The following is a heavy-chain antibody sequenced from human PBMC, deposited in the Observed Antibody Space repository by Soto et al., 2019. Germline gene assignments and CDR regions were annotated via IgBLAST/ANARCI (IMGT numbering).Heavy chain of an antibody. CDR2: IIPIFGTA. CDR3: ASPQRSGAFDI. J-gene: IGHJ3*02. D-gene: IGHD1-26*01. V-gene: IGHV1-69*13. CDR1: GGTFSSYA. Sequence: ASVKVSCKASGGTFSSYAISWVRQAPGQGLEWMGGIIPIFGTANYAQKFQGRVTITADESTSTAYMELSSLRSEDTAVYYRASPQRSGAFDIWGQGTMVTVSS.